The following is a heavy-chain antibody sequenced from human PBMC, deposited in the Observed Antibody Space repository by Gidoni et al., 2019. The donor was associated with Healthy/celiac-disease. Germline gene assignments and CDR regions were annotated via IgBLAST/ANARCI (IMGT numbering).Heavy chain of an antibody. D-gene: IGHD5-12*01. CDR3: ARVGVATTMGDY. CDR2: ISSSSSYI. Sequence: EVQLVESGGGLVKPGGSLRISCAASGFTFSSYSMNWVRQAPGKGLEWVSSISSSSSYIYYADSVKGRFTISRDNAKNSLYLQMNSLRAEDTAVYYCARVGVATTMGDYWGQGTLVTVSS. J-gene: IGHJ4*02. CDR1: GFTFSSYS. V-gene: IGHV3-21*01.